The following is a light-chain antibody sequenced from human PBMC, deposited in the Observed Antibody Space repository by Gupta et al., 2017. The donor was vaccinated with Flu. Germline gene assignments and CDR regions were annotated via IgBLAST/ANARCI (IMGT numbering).Light chain of an antibody. V-gene: IGKV2-28*01. CDR1: QSLLHNNGYNY. CDR2: LAS. J-gene: IGKJ1*01. CDR3: MQYLQTRT. Sequence: PVTPGEPASISCRSSQSLLHNNGYNYLDWYLQKPGQSPHLLIYLASNRASGVPERFNGSGSGTDFTLKISRVEAEDVGVYYCMQYLQTRTFGQGTRVEIK.